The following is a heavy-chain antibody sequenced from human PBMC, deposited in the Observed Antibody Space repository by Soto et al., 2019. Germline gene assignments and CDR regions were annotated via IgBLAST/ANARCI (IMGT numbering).Heavy chain of an antibody. D-gene: IGHD5-12*01. CDR1: GGTFSSYA. CDR3: ARDPPRGYRGYDWFHWFDP. CDR2: IIPIFGTA. V-gene: IGHV1-69*01. J-gene: IGHJ5*02. Sequence: QVQLVQSGAEVKKPGSSVKVSCKASGGTFSSYAISWVRQAPGQGLEWMGGIIPIFGTANYAQKFQGRVTITADESTRTAYMELSSLRSEDTGVYYCARDPPRGYRGYDWFHWFDPWGQGTLVTVSS.